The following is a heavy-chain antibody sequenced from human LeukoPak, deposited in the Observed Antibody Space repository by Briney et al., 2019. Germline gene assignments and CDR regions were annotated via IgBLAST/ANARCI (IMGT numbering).Heavy chain of an antibody. J-gene: IGHJ3*02. Sequence: GGSLRLSCAASGFTFSSYAMSWVRQAPGKGLEWVSAISGSGGSTYYADSVKGRFTISRDNSKNTLYLQMNSLGAEDTAVYYCATYTAIPSYGAFDIWGQGTMVTVSS. CDR3: ATYTAIPSYGAFDI. D-gene: IGHD5-18*01. V-gene: IGHV3-23*01. CDR1: GFTFSSYA. CDR2: ISGSGGST.